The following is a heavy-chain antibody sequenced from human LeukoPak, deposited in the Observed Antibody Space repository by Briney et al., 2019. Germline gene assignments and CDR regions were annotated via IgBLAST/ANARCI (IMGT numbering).Heavy chain of an antibody. CDR3: ARGRFLEWLLPRGWFDP. D-gene: IGHD3-3*01. J-gene: IGHJ5*02. CDR1: GGSISSYY. CDR2: IYYSGST. Sequence: SETLSLTCTVSGGSISSYYWSWIRQPPGKGLEWIGYIYYSGSTNYNPSLKSRVTISVDTSKNQFSLKLSSVTAADTAVYYCARGRFLEWLLPRGWFDPWGQGTLVTVS. V-gene: IGHV4-59*12.